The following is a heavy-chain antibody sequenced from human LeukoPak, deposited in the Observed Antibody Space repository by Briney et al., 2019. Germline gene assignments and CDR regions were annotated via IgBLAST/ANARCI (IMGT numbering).Heavy chain of an antibody. CDR1: GGSISSSSYY. D-gene: IGHD6-19*01. Sequence: SETLSLTCTVSGGSISSSSYYWGWIRQPPGKGLEWIGSIYYSGSTYYNPSLKSRVTISVDTSKNQFSLKLSSVTAADTAVYYCARDVSPDHLRIAVAGTCWFDPWGQGTLVTVSS. J-gene: IGHJ5*02. V-gene: IGHV4-39*07. CDR2: IYYSGST. CDR3: ARDVSPDHLRIAVAGTCWFDP.